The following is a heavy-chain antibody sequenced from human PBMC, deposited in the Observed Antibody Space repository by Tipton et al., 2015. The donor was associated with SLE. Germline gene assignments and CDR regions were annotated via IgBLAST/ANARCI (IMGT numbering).Heavy chain of an antibody. D-gene: IGHD3-10*01. CDR3: ARGRDYYGSGSYSYYFDY. CDR1: GGSISSSSYY. Sequence: TLSLTCAVSGGSISSSSYYWGWIRQPPGKGLEWIGSIYYSGSTYYNPSLKSRVTISVDTSKNQFSLKLSSVTAADTAVYYCARGRDYYGSGSYSYYFDYWGQGTLVTVPS. CDR2: IYYSGST. V-gene: IGHV4-39*07. J-gene: IGHJ4*02.